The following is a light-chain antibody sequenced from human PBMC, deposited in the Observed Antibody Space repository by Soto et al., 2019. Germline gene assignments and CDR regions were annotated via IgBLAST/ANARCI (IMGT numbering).Light chain of an antibody. CDR3: AAWEDSLNARYG. V-gene: IGLV1-44*01. CDR1: SSNIGSNS. J-gene: IGLJ1*01. Sequence: QSVLTQPPSASGTPGQRVTISCSGSSSNIGSNSVNWYQQVPGTAPKLLIFGNNQRPSGVPARFSGSKSGTSASLAISGLQSEDEADYYCAAWEDSLNARYGFGTGTKVTVL. CDR2: GNN.